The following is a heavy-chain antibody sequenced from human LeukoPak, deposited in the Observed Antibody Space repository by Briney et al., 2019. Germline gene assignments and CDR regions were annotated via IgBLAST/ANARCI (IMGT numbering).Heavy chain of an antibody. CDR3: ARRVEYQLLTSPQDWFDP. D-gene: IGHD2-2*01. Sequence: SETLSLTCTVSGGSISSCSYYWAWIRQPPGKGREWIWRSYYYQSTYSNSYLKSRVPLTEDTSKNQFSLKLSSVTAADTAVYYCARRVEYQLLTSPQDWFDPWGQGTLVTVSS. CDR2: SYYYQST. CDR1: GGSISSCSYY. J-gene: IGHJ5*02. V-gene: IGHV4-39*01.